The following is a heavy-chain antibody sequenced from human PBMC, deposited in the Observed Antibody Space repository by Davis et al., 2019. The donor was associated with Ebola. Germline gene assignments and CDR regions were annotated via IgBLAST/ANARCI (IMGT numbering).Heavy chain of an antibody. CDR1: GFTFGDFA. V-gene: IGHV3-9*01. J-gene: IGHJ6*04. Sequence: PGGSLRLSCAGSGFTFGDFAMHWVRQAPGKGLEWVSGISWNSDSIVYADSVKGRFTISRDNAKKSLYLEMNNVKLEDAASYYCAKDKGSGYYNEANMNNFYYYYAMDVWGKGTTVTVSS. CDR3: AKDKGSGYYNEANMNNFYYYYAMDV. D-gene: IGHD5-12*01. CDR2: ISWNSDSI.